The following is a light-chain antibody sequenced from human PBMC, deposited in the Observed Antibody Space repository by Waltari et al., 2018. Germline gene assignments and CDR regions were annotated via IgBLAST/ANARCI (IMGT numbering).Light chain of an antibody. CDR3: CSYAGRATWA. Sequence: QSALTQPRSVSGSPGHSVTISCTGPSSDVGGYDSVSWYQQHPGKAPKLVIYDVNKRPSGVPDRFSGSKSGNTASLTISGLQADDEADYNCCSYAGRATWAFGGGTKLTVL. V-gene: IGLV2-11*01. J-gene: IGLJ3*02. CDR1: SSDVGGYDS. CDR2: DVN.